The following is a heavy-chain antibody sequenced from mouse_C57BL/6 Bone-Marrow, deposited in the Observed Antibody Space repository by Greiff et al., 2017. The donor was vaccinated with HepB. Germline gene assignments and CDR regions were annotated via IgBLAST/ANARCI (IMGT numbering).Heavy chain of an antibody. V-gene: IGHV1-50*01. Sequence: QVQLKESGAELVKPGASVKLSCTASGYTFTSYWMQWVKQRPGQGLEWIGEIDPSDSYTNYNQKFKGKATLTVDTSSTTAYMQLSSLTSEDSAVYYCARARYDYDWSYFDYWGQGTTLTVSS. CDR1: GYTFTSYW. J-gene: IGHJ2*01. CDR2: IDPSDSYT. D-gene: IGHD2-4*01. CDR3: ARARYDYDWSYFDY.